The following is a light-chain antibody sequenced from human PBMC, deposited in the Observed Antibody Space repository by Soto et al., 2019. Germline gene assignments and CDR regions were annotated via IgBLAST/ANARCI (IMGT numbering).Light chain of an antibody. CDR3: QQRSNWPPGSLT. CDR1: QSVSSY. J-gene: IGKJ4*01. V-gene: IGKV3-11*01. Sequence: EIVLTQSPATLSLSPGERATLSCRASQSVSSYLAWYQQKPGQAPRLLIYDASNRATGIPARFSGSGSGTDFTLTISSLEPXXXXVYYCQQRSNWPPGSLTFGGGTKVEIK. CDR2: DAS.